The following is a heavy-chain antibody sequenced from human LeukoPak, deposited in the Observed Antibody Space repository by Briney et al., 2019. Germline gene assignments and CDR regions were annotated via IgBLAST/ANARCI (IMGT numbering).Heavy chain of an antibody. CDR3: ARGQANRLLWVGQLLSNINPLDY. Sequence: ASVKVSCKASGYTFTSYGISWVRQAPGQGLEWMGWISAYNGNTHYAQKLQGRVTMTTDTSTSTVYMELRSLRSDDTAIYYCARGQANRLLWVGQLLSNINPLDYWGQGTLVIVSS. J-gene: IGHJ4*02. D-gene: IGHD3-10*01. CDR2: ISAYNGNT. V-gene: IGHV1-18*01. CDR1: GYTFTSYG.